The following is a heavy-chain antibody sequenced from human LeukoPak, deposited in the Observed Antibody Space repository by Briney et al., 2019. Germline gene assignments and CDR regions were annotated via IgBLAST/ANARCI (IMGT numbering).Heavy chain of an antibody. D-gene: IGHD2-15*01. J-gene: IGHJ2*01. CDR3: ARQSCSGGSCYPRPYWYFDL. CDR2: IYYSGNT. CDR1: GGPISSYY. Sequence: PSETLSLTCTVSGGPISSYYWIWIRQPPGKGREWIGYIYYSGNTNYNPSLKSRVTISIYTSKNQFSLNLSSVTAADTDVYYCARQSCSGGSCYPRPYWYFDLWGRGTLVTVSS. V-gene: IGHV4-59*08.